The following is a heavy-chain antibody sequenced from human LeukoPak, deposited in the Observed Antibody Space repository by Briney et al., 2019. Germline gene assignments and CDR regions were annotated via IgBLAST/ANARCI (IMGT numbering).Heavy chain of an antibody. J-gene: IGHJ4*02. Sequence: PGRSLRLSGGALDSAFNSYGTHGVRQAPGKGLEWVAIIWYDGSNKYYADSVKGRFTISRDNSKNTLYLQMNSLRAEDTAVYYCARDRSAHIAVPGFFDFWGQGALVTVSS. D-gene: IGHD6-19*01. CDR1: DSAFNSYG. V-gene: IGHV3-33*01. CDR3: ARDRSAHIAVPGFFDF. CDR2: IWYDGSNK.